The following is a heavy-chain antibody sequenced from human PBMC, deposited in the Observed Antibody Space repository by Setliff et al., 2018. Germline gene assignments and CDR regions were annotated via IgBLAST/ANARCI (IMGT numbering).Heavy chain of an antibody. CDR2: IYSGGDT. Sequence: GGSLRLSCAASGFTVSSDYMSWFRQAPGKGLEWVSVIYSGGDTYYADSVKGRFTIYRDNSKNTLYLQMNSLRAEDTAVYYCARDHAYGSRFYYYYYGMDVWGQGTTVTVSS. J-gene: IGHJ6*02. CDR3: ARDHAYGSRFYYYYYGMDV. D-gene: IGHD3-10*01. CDR1: GFTVSSDY. V-gene: IGHV3-66*01.